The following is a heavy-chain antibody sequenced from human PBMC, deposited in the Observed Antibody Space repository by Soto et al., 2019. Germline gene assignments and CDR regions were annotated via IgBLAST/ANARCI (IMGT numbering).Heavy chain of an antibody. CDR2: IYYSGST. Sequence: SETLSLTCTVSGGSISSYYWSWIRQPPGKGLEWIGYIYYSGSTNYNPSLKSRVTISVDTSKNQFSLKLSSVTAADTAVYYCARTAGYCSGGSCEYNWFDPWGQGTLVTVSS. J-gene: IGHJ5*02. D-gene: IGHD2-15*01. CDR1: GGSISSYY. CDR3: ARTAGYCSGGSCEYNWFDP. V-gene: IGHV4-59*01.